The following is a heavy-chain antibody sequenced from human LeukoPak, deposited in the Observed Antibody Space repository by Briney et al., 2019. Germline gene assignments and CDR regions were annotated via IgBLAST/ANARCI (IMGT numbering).Heavy chain of an antibody. Sequence: GGSLRLSCTASGFTFGDYAMSWVRQAPGKGLEWVGFIRSKAYGGTTEYAASVKGRFTISRDDSKSIAYLQINSLKNEDTAVYYCTRVLAYCGGDCYPSFDYRGQGTLGTVSS. CDR1: GFTFGDYA. D-gene: IGHD2-21*02. J-gene: IGHJ4*02. V-gene: IGHV3-49*04. CDR3: TRVLAYCGGDCYPSFDY. CDR2: IRSKAYGGTT.